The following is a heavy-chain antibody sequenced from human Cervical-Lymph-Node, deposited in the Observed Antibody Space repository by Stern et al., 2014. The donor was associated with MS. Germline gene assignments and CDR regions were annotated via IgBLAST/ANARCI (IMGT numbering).Heavy chain of an antibody. D-gene: IGHD1-1*01. V-gene: IGHV1-69*01. Sequence: VQLVESGAEVKKPGSSVKVSCKASGDTLSSLAISWVRQAPGQGLEWMGGIIPIFGTANYAEKFQGRVTITADESTNTAYMELSSLRSEDTALYYCARDNNDNGMDVWGQGTTVTVSS. CDR2: IIPIFGTA. CDR1: GDTLSSLA. CDR3: ARDNNDNGMDV. J-gene: IGHJ6*02.